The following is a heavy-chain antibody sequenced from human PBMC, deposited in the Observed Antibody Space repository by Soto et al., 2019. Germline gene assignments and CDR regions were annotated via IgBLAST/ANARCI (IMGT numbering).Heavy chain of an antibody. CDR3: ASQVGASYYYYYGMDV. J-gene: IGHJ6*02. CDR2: IKQDGSEK. CDR1: EFNFRSYW. Sequence: GGSLILSCAASEFNFRSYWVSWVRQAPGKGLEWVANIKQDGSEKYYVDSVKGRFTISRDNAKNSLYLQMNSLRAEDTAVYYCASQVGASYYYYYGMDVWGQGTTVTVSS. D-gene: IGHD1-26*01. V-gene: IGHV3-7*05.